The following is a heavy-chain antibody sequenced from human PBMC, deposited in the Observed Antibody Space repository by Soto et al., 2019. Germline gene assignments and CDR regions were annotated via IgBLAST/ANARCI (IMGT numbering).Heavy chain of an antibody. Sequence: ESGGGVVQPGRSLRLSCAASGFTFSSYAMHWVRQAPGKGLEWVAVISYDGSNKYYADSVKGRFTISRDNSKNTLYLQMNSLRAEDTAVYYCARGEDYYAPYYYGMDVWGQGTTVTVSS. D-gene: IGHD3-10*01. CDR2: ISYDGSNK. CDR3: ARGEDYYAPYYYGMDV. V-gene: IGHV3-30-3*01. CDR1: GFTFSSYA. J-gene: IGHJ6*02.